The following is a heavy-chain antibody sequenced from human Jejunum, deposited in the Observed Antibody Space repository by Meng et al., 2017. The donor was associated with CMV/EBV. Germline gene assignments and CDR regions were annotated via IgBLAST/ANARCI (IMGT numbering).Heavy chain of an antibody. J-gene: IGHJ5*02. CDR2: ISYNGST. Sequence: GKFTNSGDYYWSWGRQAPGKGLEWIGHISYNGSTSYSPSLKTRIDMSIDTSKAQFSLKMSSVTAADTAVYYCVSFYYDRSGHNWFDPWGRGTLVTVSS. CDR3: VSFYYDRSGHNWFDP. V-gene: IGHV4-30-4*08. CDR1: GKFTNSGDYY. D-gene: IGHD3-22*01.